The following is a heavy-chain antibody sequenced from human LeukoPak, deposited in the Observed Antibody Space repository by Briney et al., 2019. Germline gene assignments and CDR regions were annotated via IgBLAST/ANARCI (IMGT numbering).Heavy chain of an antibody. CDR2: IYYSGST. Sequence: PSETLSPTCTVSGGSISSYYWSWIRQPPGKGLEWIGYIYYSGSTNYNPSLKSRVTISVDTSKNQFSLKLSSVTAADTAVYYCARHGSGWPFDYWGQGTLVTVSS. D-gene: IGHD6-19*01. CDR1: GGSISSYY. J-gene: IGHJ4*02. CDR3: ARHGSGWPFDY. V-gene: IGHV4-59*08.